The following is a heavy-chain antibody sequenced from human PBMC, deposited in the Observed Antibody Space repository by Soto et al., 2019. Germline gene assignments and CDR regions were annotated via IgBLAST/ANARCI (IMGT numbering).Heavy chain of an antibody. Sequence: SQSLSHTCAISGDSVSSNSAAWNWIRQTPSRGLEWLGRTYYRSRCYNDYAVSVKSRITVNPDTSKNQFSLHLNSVTPEDTAVYYCAGTTSLQWYYMDVWDKGTTVSVSS. J-gene: IGHJ6*03. D-gene: IGHD1-7*01. V-gene: IGHV6-1*01. CDR2: TYYRSRCYN. CDR3: AGTTSLQWYYMDV. CDR1: GDSVSSNSAA.